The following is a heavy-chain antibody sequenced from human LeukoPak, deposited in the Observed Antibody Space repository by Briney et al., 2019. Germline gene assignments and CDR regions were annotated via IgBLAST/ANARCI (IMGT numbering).Heavy chain of an antibody. D-gene: IGHD1-14*01. CDR1: GFSFGFYG. Sequence: PGGSLRLSCAAFGFSFGFYGLHWVRQAPGKGLEWVAFIRNDGSIDYYADSVRGRFTISRDNAKNTMYLQMNSLRTEDAALYYCAKDQPEAYFDYWGQGTLVTVSS. J-gene: IGHJ4*02. V-gene: IGHV3-30*02. CDR2: IRNDGSID. CDR3: AKDQPEAYFDY.